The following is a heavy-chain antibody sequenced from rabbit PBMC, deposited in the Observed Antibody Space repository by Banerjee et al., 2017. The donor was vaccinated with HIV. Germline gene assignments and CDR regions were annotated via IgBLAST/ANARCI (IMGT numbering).Heavy chain of an antibody. CDR2: IDAGSSGST. V-gene: IGHV1S45*01. CDR3: ARDSIYDAYGDYVSETRLDL. CDR1: GFSFSNKYV. J-gene: IGHJ3*01. D-gene: IGHD2-1*01. Sequence: QEQLEESGGDLVKPEGSLTLTCTASGFSFSNKYVMCWVRQAPGKRLEWIACIDAGSSGSTYYASWAKGRFTISKTSSTTVTLQMTSLTAADTATYFCARDSIYDAYGDYVSETRLDLWGQGTLVTVS.